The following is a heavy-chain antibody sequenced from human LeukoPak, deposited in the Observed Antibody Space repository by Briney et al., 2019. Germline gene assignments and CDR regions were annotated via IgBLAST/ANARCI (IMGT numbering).Heavy chain of an antibody. V-gene: IGHV5-51*01. CDR3: ARSFVAGAGYYYGLDV. D-gene: IGHD6-19*01. J-gene: IGHJ6*02. CDR2: IYPHDSHT. Sequence: GEALKISCKGSGYSFTSYLIAWVRPMPRKSLEWMGIIYPHDSHTTYNPSFEGLVTISADKSISTAYLQWSSLRASDSATYYCARSFVAGAGYYYGLDVWGQGAMVTVSS. CDR1: GYSFTSYL.